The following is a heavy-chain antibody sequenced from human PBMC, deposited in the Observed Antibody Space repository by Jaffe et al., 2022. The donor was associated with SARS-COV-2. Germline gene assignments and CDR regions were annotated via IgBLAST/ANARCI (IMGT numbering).Heavy chain of an antibody. CDR2: INTNTGNP. V-gene: IGHV7-4-1*02. J-gene: IGHJ5*02. Sequence: QVQLVQSGSELKKPGASVKVSCKASGYTFTNYAMNWVRQAPGQGLEWMGWINTNTGNPTYAQGFTGRFVFSLDTSVSTAYLQISSLKAEDTAVYYCARDDPLLRYFDWLPNWFDPWGQGTLVTVSS. CDR1: GYTFTNYA. D-gene: IGHD3-9*01. CDR3: ARDDPLLRYFDWLPNWFDP.